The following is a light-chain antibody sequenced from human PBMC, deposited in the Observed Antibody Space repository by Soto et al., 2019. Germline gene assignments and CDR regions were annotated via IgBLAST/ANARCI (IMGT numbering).Light chain of an antibody. V-gene: IGLV2-14*01. CDR2: DVT. CDR3: SSYTTSSSPL. Sequence: QSVLTQPASVSGSPGQSITISCTGTSSDVGAYNYVSWYQQHPGKAPKLMIYDVTNRPSGVSNRFSGSKSGNTASLTISGLQPEDEADYYCSSYTTSSSPLFGGGTQLTVL. J-gene: IGLJ3*02. CDR1: SSDVGAYNY.